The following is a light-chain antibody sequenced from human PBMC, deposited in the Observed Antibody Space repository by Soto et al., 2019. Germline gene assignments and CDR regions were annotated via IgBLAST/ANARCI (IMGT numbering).Light chain of an antibody. CDR3: QQYDTTVPT. CDR2: KAS. J-gene: IGKJ1*01. CDR1: QSINSW. V-gene: IGKV1-5*03. Sequence: DIQMTQSPSTLSASLRDRVTITCRASQSINSWLAWFQQKPGKAPNLLIYKASSLEGGVPSRCSGSGSGTEFTLTISSLQPDDFATYYCQQYDTTVPTFGQGTKVEIK.